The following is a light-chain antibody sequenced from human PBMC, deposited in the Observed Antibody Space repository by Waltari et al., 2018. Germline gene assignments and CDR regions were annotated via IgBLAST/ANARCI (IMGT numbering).Light chain of an antibody. J-gene: IGKJ3*01. CDR3: HERSDSPRGT. V-gene: IGKV3-11*01. Sequence: LTPSPAALSLSLGDSSPLSCRSSHNVGNYLASSQHNPGNAPRLLVYDASYRATGIPARFSGSGSGTDFTLTISYDDPEDFAIYYCHERSDSPRGTFGPGTKVDV. CDR2: DAS. CDR1: HNVGNY.